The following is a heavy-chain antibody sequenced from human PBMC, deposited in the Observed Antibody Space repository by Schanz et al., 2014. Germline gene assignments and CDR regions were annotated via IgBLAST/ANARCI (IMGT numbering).Heavy chain of an antibody. Sequence: EVQLVESGGGLVQPGGSLRLSCAASGFTFTTHSMTWVRQAPGNGLEWVSGISGSGGSTYYADSVKGRFTISRDNSKTTLSLQMNSLRAEDTAVYYCAKGLYYDNTGGGFDYWGQGTLVTVSS. J-gene: IGHJ4*02. CDR3: AKGLYYDNTGGGFDY. V-gene: IGHV3-23*04. CDR1: GFTFTTHS. D-gene: IGHD3-16*01. CDR2: ISGSGGST.